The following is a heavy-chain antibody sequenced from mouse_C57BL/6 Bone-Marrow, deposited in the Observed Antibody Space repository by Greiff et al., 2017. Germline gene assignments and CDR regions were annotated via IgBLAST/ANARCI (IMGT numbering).Heavy chain of an antibody. CDR1: GFNFKDDY. CDR2: IDPEKCDT. J-gene: IGHJ3*01. D-gene: IGHD1-1*01. CDR3: TVDYYGSSWGFAY. V-gene: IGHV14-4*01. Sequence: EVQRVESGAELVRPGASVKLSCTASGFNFKDDYMHWVKQRPEQGLEWIGWIDPEKCDTEYASKFTGKATIPADTSSNTAYLQLSSLTSEDTAVYSCTVDYYGSSWGFAYWGQGTLVTVSA.